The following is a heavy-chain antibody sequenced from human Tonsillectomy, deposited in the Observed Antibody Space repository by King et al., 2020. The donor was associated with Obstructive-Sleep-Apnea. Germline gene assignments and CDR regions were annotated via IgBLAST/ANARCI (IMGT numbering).Heavy chain of an antibody. CDR1: GFTFSSYS. J-gene: IGHJ6*02. D-gene: IGHD2-15*01. CDR2: ISSSSIYI. CDR3: ARDSSYCSGGSCYPRYYYYGMDV. Sequence: VQLVESGGGLVKPGGSLRLSCAASGFTFSSYSMNWVRQAPGKGLEWFSSISSSSIYIYYADSVKGRFTISRDNAKNSLYLQMNSLRAEDTAVYYCARDSSYCSGGSCYPRYYYYGMDVWGQGTTVTVSS. V-gene: IGHV3-21*01.